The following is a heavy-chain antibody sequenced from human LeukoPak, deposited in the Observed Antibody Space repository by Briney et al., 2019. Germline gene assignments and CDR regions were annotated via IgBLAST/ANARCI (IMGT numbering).Heavy chain of an antibody. J-gene: IGHJ4*02. D-gene: IGHD2-21*02. CDR2: ISCNSSSN. Sequence: PAGSLRLSCAASGFTFDDYSMHWVRQPPGKGLEWVSGISCNSSSNGYADSMKGRFTISRTNTKNSLHLLMNGLTAEAMAYYYCAKGSVTVVTSTAIGYWGQGTLVTVSS. V-gene: IGHV3-9*03. CDR1: GFTFDDYS. CDR3: AKGSVTVVTSTAIGY.